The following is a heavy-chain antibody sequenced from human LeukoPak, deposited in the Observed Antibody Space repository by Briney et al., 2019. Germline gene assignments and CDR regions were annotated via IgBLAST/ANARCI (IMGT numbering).Heavy chain of an antibody. D-gene: IGHD3-10*01. CDR3: ARDLYYGSGSHNHDAFDL. CDR2: VNKDGSTT. V-gene: IGHV3-74*01. CDR1: GFTFSSHW. J-gene: IGHJ3*01. Sequence: GGSLRLSCAASGFTFSSHWMHWVRQAPGKGLMWVSRVNKDGSTTTYADSVKGRFTISRDNAKNTLYLQVNSLRAEDTAVYYCARDLYYGSGSHNHDAFDLWGQGTMVTVS.